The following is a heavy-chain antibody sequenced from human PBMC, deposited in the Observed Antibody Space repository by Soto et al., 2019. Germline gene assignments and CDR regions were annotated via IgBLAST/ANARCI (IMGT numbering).Heavy chain of an antibody. J-gene: IGHJ3*02. Sequence: QLQLQESGPGVVKPSDSLAITCTVSGGSFSNSSYYWGRRRQPPGKGLKWIGSIYYSGSTYYNPSLNARTSITVDTSKNHVTQKLSSVTAADTAVYYCAIHAHDYGYCAGSFDIRVQEAMLTVSS. CDR1: GGSFSNSSYY. D-gene: IGHD4-17*01. CDR3: AIHAHDYGYCAGSFDI. CDR2: IYYSGST. V-gene: IGHV4-39*01.